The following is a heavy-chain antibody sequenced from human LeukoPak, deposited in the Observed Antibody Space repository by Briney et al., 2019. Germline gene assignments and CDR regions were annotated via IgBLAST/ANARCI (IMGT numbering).Heavy chain of an antibody. D-gene: IGHD2-15*01. CDR1: GFTFRSYA. CDR3: AKDRKDCSGGNCYSGGSE. Sequence: PGGSLRLSCAASGFTFRSYAMSWVRQAPGKGLEWVSVISGSGGTTYYADSVKGRFTISRDNSKSTLYLQMNTLRAEDTAVYYCAKDRKDCSGGNCYSGGSEWGQGTLVTVSS. J-gene: IGHJ4*02. V-gene: IGHV3-23*01. CDR2: ISGSGGTT.